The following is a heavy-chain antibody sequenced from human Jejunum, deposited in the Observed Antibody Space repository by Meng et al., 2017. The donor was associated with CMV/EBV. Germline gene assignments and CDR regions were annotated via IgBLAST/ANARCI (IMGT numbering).Heavy chain of an antibody. V-gene: IGHV3-23*01. CDR3: AKKAVVTKSWFDP. D-gene: IGHD4-17*01. CDR1: GFTFSNYG. CDR2: ISVSGDKT. Sequence: TSGFTFSNYGMTWVRQDPGRGLDWVSLISVSGDKTYYADSVKGRFTISRDNSKNMLYLQMNSLRAEDTAVYYCAKKAVVTKSWFDPWGRGTLVTVSS. J-gene: IGHJ5*02.